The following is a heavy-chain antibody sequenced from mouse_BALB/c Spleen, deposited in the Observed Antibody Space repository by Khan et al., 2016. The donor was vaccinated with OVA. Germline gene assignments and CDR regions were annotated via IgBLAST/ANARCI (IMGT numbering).Heavy chain of an antibody. CDR1: GYSFTAYY. CDR3: ARGYDFFAY. Sequence: VQLQQSGPELVKSGASVKISCKASGYSFTAYYMNWVKLSPGKGLECIGRINPNTYNTNYTQKFKGQAIFTVDTSSSTADLELRSLTSEDSAVYFYARGYDFFAYWGQGTLVTVSA. V-gene: IGHV1-26*01. J-gene: IGHJ3*01. D-gene: IGHD2-14*01. CDR2: INPNTYNT.